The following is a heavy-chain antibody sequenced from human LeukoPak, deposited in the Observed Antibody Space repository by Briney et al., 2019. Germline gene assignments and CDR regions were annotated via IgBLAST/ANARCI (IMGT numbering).Heavy chain of an antibody. V-gene: IGHV1-18*01. CDR2: ISAYNGNT. J-gene: IGHJ4*02. Sequence: ASVKVSCKASGYTFTSYGISWVRQAPGQGLEWMGWISAYNGNTNYAQKLQGRVTMTTDTSTSTAYMELRSLRSDDTAVYYCARPRGGGYDSVGFDYWGQGTLVTVSS. D-gene: IGHD5-12*01. CDR1: GYTFTSYG. CDR3: ARPRGGGYDSVGFDY.